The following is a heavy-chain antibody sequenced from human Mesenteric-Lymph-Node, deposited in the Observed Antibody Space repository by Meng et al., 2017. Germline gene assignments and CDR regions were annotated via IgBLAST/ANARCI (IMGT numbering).Heavy chain of an antibody. V-gene: IGHV4/OR15-8*01. Sequence: QVQPQESGPGLVKPSQTLSLTCAVSVDSISGTKWWSWVRRPPGKGLDWIGQIDNRGSDSYNPSLKSRVTMSVDKSKNQMSLELTSVTAADTAVYFCATHFGFSFDPWGQGTLVTVSS. CDR2: IDNRGSD. D-gene: IGHD3-10*01. CDR1: VDSISGTKW. CDR3: ATHFGFSFDP. J-gene: IGHJ5*02.